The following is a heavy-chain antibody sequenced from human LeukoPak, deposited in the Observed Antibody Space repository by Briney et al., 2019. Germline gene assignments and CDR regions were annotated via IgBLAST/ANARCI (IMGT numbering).Heavy chain of an antibody. V-gene: IGHV3-33*01. J-gene: IGHJ5*02. CDR1: GFTFSNHG. CDR3: ARDQGTSTTAPKRKGRFDP. CDR2: IWYDGSNK. Sequence: GRSLRLSCAASGFTFSNHGMHWVRQAPGKGLEWVALIWYDGSNKEYAESVKGRFTLSRDNSKNTLYLQMNSLRDEDTAVYYCARDQGTSTTAPKRKGRFDPWGQGTLVTVSS. D-gene: IGHD1-1*01.